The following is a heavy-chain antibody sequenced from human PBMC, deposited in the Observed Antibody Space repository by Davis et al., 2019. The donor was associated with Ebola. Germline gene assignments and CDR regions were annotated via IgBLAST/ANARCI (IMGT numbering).Heavy chain of an antibody. CDR3: ARDRSGGAFDI. CDR2: IRTGSTAII. CDR1: GFALSSYW. J-gene: IGHJ3*02. Sequence: PGGSLRLSCAASGFALSSYWMSWVRQAPGKGLEWVSFIRTGSTAIIYYADSVKGRFTASRDNAKNSLYLQMNGLRDEDTAVYYFARDRSGGAFDIWGQGTMVTVSS. D-gene: IGHD1-26*01. V-gene: IGHV3-48*02.